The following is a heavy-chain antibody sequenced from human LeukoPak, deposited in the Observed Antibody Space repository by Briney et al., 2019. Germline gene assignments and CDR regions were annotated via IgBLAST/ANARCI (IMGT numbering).Heavy chain of an antibody. D-gene: IGHD3-22*01. CDR2: INPNSGGT. V-gene: IGHV1-2*02. CDR3: ARGLHRAGGVVVFDP. J-gene: IGHJ5*02. Sequence: GASVKVSCKASGYIFTNYGITWVRQAPGQGLEWMGWINPNSGGTNYAQKFQGRVTMTRDTSISTAYMELSRLRSDDTAVYYCARGLHRAGGVVVFDPWGQGTLVTVSS. CDR1: GYIFTNYG.